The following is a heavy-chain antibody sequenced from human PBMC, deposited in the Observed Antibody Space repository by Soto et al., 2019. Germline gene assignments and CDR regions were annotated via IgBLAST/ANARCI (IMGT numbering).Heavy chain of an antibody. J-gene: IGHJ4*02. Sequence: GGSLRLSYAASGFTFSSYAMSWFRQAPGKGLEWVSAISGSGGSTYYADSVKGRFTISRDNSKNTLYLQMNSLRAEDTAVYYCAIVLSIVATLTRTTDFWGQGTL. CDR2: ISGSGGST. D-gene: IGHD5-12*01. CDR1: GFTFSSYA. CDR3: AIVLSIVATLTRTTDF. V-gene: IGHV3-23*01.